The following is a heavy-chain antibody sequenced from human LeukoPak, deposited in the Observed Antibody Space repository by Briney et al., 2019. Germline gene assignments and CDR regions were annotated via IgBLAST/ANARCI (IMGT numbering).Heavy chain of an antibody. D-gene: IGHD6-19*01. CDR3: AKGPLIEVAGTTWDY. J-gene: IGHJ4*02. Sequence: GGSLRLSCAASGFTFSSYAMSWVRQAPEKGLEWVSAISGSGGNTYYADSVKGRFTISRDNSKNTLYVQMNSLRVEDTAVCYCAKGPLIEVAGTTWDYWGQGTLVTVSS. CDR2: ISGSGGNT. CDR1: GFTFSSYA. V-gene: IGHV3-23*01.